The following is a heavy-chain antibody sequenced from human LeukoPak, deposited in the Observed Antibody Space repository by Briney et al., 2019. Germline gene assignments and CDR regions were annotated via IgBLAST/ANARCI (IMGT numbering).Heavy chain of an antibody. CDR2: TSYSGTT. V-gene: IGHV4-61*01. CDR3: ARVYRNNWRFDY. J-gene: IGHJ4*02. D-gene: IGHD1-1*01. Sequence: SETLSLTCTVSGGSVRSDSNYWSWIRQPPGKGLEWIGYTSYSGTTDYNPSLKSRVSMSLGTSKNEISLKLDSVTAADTAVYYCARVYRNNWRFDYWGQGTLVTVSS. CDR1: GGSVRSDSNY.